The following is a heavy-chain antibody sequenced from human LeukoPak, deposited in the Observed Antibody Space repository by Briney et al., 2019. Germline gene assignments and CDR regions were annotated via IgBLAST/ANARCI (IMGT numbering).Heavy chain of an antibody. D-gene: IGHD1-1*01. CDR3: ARDGLLYRGTSQDWFDP. CDR2: INPSGGNT. CDR1: GYTFTGYY. J-gene: IGHJ5*02. Sequence: AASVKVSCKASGYTFTGYYMHWVRQAPGQGLEWMGLINPSGGNTRYAQNFQGRVTMTRDTSTSTVYMELSSLRSEDTAVYYCARDGLLYRGTSQDWFDPWGQGTLVTVSS. V-gene: IGHV1-46*01.